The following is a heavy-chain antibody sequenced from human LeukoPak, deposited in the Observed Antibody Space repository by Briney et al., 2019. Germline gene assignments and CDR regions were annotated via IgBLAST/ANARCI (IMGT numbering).Heavy chain of an antibody. J-gene: IGHJ4*02. Sequence: ASAKVSCRASGYTFIDHHILWVRQAPGQGLEWMGWIHPNGRDTQYAQKFQDRMTMTTDTSITTAYMELHSVTSDDTAVYYCSAHYGPGPVWGQGTLITASS. CDR3: SAHYGPGPV. V-gene: IGHV1-2*02. D-gene: IGHD3-10*01. CDR2: IHPNGRDT. CDR1: GYTFIDHH.